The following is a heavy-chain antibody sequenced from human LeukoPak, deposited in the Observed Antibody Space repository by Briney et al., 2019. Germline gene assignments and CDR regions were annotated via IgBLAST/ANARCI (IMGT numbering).Heavy chain of an antibody. CDR2: INHSGST. Sequence: PSETLSLTCAVYGGSFSGYYWSWIRQPPGKGLEWIGEINHSGSTNYNPSLKSRVTISVDTSKNQFSLKLSSVTAADTAVYYCARGNHYYYGMDVWGQGTTVTVSS. V-gene: IGHV4-34*01. J-gene: IGHJ6*02. CDR3: ARGNHYYYGMDV. CDR1: GGSFSGYY.